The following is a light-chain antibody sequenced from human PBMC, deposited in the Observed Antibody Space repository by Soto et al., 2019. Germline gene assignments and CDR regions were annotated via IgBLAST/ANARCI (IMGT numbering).Light chain of an antibody. V-gene: IGKV1D-13*01. CDR2: DAS. CDR3: QQFQNYPPIT. J-gene: IGKJ5*01. Sequence: AVPLTQSPSSLSASVGDTVTIACRASRDIRSALAWYQQKPGEAPKFLIYDASTLESGVPSRFIGSGSGTDFTLTITSLQPEDLGTYYCQQFQNYPPITFGQGTRLEIK. CDR1: RDIRSA.